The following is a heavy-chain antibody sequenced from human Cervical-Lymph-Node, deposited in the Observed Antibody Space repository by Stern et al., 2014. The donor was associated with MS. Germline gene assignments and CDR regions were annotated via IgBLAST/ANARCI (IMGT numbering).Heavy chain of an antibody. CDR1: GFTFSGYS. CDR2: ISASSSTT. J-gene: IGHJ4*02. Sequence: EVQLVESGGGLVQPGGSLRLSCAASGFTFSGYSMNWVRQAPGKGLEWVSYISASSSTTYFADSVKGRFTISRDNAKNSLYLQMNSLRDEDTAVYYCARDATLYGAPFDYWGQGTLVTVSS. CDR3: ARDATLYGAPFDY. D-gene: IGHD4-17*01. V-gene: IGHV3-48*02.